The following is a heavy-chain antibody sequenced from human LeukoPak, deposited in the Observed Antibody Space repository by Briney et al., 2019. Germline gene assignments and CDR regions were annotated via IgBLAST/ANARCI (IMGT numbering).Heavy chain of an antibody. V-gene: IGHV3-11*01. CDR1: GFTFSDYY. Sequence: GRSLRLSCAASGFTFSDYYMSWIRQAPGKGLEWVSYISSSGSTVYYADSVKGRFTISRDNAKNSLYLQMNSLRAEDTAVYYCARGEAVAGDYFDYWGQGTLVTVSS. D-gene: IGHD6-19*01. J-gene: IGHJ4*02. CDR2: ISSSGSTV. CDR3: ARGEAVAGDYFDY.